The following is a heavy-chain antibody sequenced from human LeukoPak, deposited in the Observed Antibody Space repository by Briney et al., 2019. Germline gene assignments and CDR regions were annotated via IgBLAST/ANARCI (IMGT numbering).Heavy chain of an antibody. V-gene: IGHV3-23*01. CDR3: AKAADYDILTGYLYYFDY. Sequence: GGSLRLSCAASGFTFRNYVMNWVRQAPGKGLEWVSAIGGTDGTTFYADSVRGRFSISRDNSKNTLYLQMNSLRAEDTAVYYCAKAADYDILTGYLYYFDYWGQGTLVTVSS. CDR2: IGGTDGTT. J-gene: IGHJ4*02. CDR1: GFTFRNYV. D-gene: IGHD3-9*01.